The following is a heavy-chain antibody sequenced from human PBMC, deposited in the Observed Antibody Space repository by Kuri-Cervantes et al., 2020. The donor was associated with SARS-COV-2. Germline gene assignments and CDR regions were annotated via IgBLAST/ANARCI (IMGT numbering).Heavy chain of an antibody. D-gene: IGHD3-3*01. CDR2: ISGSGGST. CDR1: GFTLSSYA. V-gene: IGHV3-23*01. CDR3: AREDYDFWSGLSYMDV. Sequence: GESLKISCAASGFTLSSYAMSWVRQAPGKGLEWASAISGSGGSTYYADSVKGRFTISRDNSKNTLYLQMNSLRAEDTAVYYCAREDYDFWSGLSYMDVWGKGTTVTVSS. J-gene: IGHJ6*03.